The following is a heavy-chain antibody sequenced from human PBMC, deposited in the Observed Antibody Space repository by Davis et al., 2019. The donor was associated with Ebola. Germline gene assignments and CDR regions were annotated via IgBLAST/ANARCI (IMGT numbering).Heavy chain of an antibody. V-gene: IGHV3-74*01. D-gene: IGHD5-18*01. CDR1: GFSFSRYW. CDR3: ARDGENYSDVDY. CDR2: IKSDGTTI. Sequence: GESLKISCAASGFSFSRYWMHWVRQAPGKGLVWVSRIKSDGTTICYADSVKGRFTISRDNAKNTLFLQMNSLRAEDTAVYYCARDGENYSDVDYWGQGTLVTVSS. J-gene: IGHJ4*02.